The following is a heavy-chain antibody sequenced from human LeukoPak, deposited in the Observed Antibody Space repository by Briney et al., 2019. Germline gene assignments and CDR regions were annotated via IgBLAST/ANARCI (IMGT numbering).Heavy chain of an antibody. CDR1: GFTFSSYE. D-gene: IGHD6-13*01. CDR2: ISSSGSTI. Sequence: QPGGSLRLSCAASGFTFSSYEMNWVRQAPGKGLEWVSYISSSGSTIYYADSVKGRFTISRGNAKNSLYLQMNSLRAEDTAVYYCAREMVYIAAAGTGDYYYYYGMDVWGQGTTVTVSS. V-gene: IGHV3-48*03. J-gene: IGHJ6*02. CDR3: AREMVYIAAAGTGDYYYYYGMDV.